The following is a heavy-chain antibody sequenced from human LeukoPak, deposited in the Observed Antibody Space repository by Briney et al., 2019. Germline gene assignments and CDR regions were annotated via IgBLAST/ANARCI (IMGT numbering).Heavy chain of an antibody. J-gene: IGHJ6*03. D-gene: IGHD3-3*01. CDR1: GGSFSGYY. Sequence: SEALSLTCAVYGGSFSGYYWSWIRQPPGKGLEGIGVINHSGCTNYNPSLKSRVTISVDTSKNQFSLKLSSVTAADTAVYYCARGPKYYDFWSGSNPPYYYYYMDVWGKGTTVTVSS. CDR2: INHSGCT. CDR3: ARGPKYYDFWSGSNPPYYYYYMDV. V-gene: IGHV4-34*01.